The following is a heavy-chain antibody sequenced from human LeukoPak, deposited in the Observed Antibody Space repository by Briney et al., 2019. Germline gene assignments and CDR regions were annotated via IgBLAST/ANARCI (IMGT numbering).Heavy chain of an antibody. Sequence: SETLSLTCTVSGGSISSSSYYWGWIRQPPGKGLEWIGSIYYSGSTYYNPSLKSRVTISVDTSKNQFSLKLSSVTAADTAVYYCARLGDSSGYYYRGIDYWGQGTLSPSPQ. CDR1: GGSISSSSYY. D-gene: IGHD3-22*01. V-gene: IGHV4-39*07. CDR2: IYYSGST. CDR3: ARLGDSSGYYYRGIDY. J-gene: IGHJ4*02.